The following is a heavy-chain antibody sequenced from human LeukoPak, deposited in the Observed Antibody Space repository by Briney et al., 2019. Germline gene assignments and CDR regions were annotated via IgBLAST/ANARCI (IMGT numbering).Heavy chain of an antibody. J-gene: IGHJ1*01. CDR3: ATTVTAGTYRYFQH. D-gene: IGHD4-17*01. CDR2: INAGNGNT. Sequence: ASVKVSCKASGYIFTTYAMHWVRQAPGQRLEWMGWINAGNGNTKYSQKFQGRVTITRDTSASTAYMELSSLRSEDTAVYYCATTVTAGTYRYFQHWGLGTLVTVSS. CDR1: GYIFTTYA. V-gene: IGHV1-3*01.